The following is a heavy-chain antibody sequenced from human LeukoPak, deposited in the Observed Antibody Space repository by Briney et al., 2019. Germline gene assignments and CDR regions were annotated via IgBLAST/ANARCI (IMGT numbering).Heavy chain of an antibody. CDR3: ARSSDGVAVASMDV. V-gene: IGHV3-21*01. CDR1: GFTFSSYS. CDR2: ISSSSSYI. Sequence: GGSLRLSCAASGFTFSSYSMNWVRQAPGKGLEWVSSISSSSSYIYYADSVKGRFTISRDNAKNSLYLQMNSLRAEDTAVYYCARSSDGVAVASMDVWGQGTTVTVSS. D-gene: IGHD2-15*01. J-gene: IGHJ6*02.